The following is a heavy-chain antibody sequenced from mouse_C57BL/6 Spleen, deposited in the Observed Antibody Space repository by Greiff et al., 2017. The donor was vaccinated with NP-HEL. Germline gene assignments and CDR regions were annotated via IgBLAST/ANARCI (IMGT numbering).Heavy chain of an antibody. CDR2: ISSGSSTI. Sequence: EVQLVESGGGLVKPGGSLKLSCAASGFTFSDYGMHWVRQAPEKGLEWVAYISSGSSTIYYADTVKGRFTISRDNAKNTLFLQMTSLRSEDTAVYYCARKALDSSGYYFDYWGQGTTRTVSS. J-gene: IGHJ2*01. D-gene: IGHD3-2*02. CDR3: ARKALDSSGYYFDY. CDR1: GFTFSDYG. V-gene: IGHV5-17*01.